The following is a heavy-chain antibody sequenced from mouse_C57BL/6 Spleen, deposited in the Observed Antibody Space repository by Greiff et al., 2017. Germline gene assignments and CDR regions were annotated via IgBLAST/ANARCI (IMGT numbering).Heavy chain of an antibody. Sequence: QVQLQQSGAELVMPGASVKLSCKASGYTFTSYWMHWVKQRPGQGLEWIGEIDPSDSYTNYNQKFKGKSTLTVDKSSSTAYMQLSSLTSEDSAVYYCARRSSYYGMSLHYAMDYWGQGTSVTVSS. J-gene: IGHJ4*01. D-gene: IGHD1-1*02. CDR1: GYTFTSYW. CDR3: ARRSSYYGMSLHYAMDY. CDR2: IDPSDSYT. V-gene: IGHV1-69*01.